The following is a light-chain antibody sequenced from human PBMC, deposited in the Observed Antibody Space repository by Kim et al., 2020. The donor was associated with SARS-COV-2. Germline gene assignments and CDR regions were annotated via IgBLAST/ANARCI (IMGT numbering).Light chain of an antibody. Sequence: EIVLTQSPVTLSLSPGDSATLSCRASQSIGTYLAWYQQQSGRPPRLLMYDATNRATGIPDRFSGSGSGTDFTLTISTLEPEDFAVYYCQQRANWPTTFGPGTKVDIK. CDR1: QSIGTY. CDR3: QQRANWPTT. V-gene: IGKV3-11*01. CDR2: DAT. J-gene: IGKJ3*01.